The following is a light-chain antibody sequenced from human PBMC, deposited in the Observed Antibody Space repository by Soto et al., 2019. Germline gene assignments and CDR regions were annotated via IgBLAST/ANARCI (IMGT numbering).Light chain of an antibody. V-gene: IGKV3-20*01. CDR2: GAS. Sequence: ENMLSQSPATLSLYTRERATLSCRASQSILRNLAWYQHKPGQPPRLLIYGASTRATGIPGRFSGSGSGTDFTLTISRLEPEDFAVYYCQQYGNVPLTFGGGSKVDIK. J-gene: IGKJ4*01. CDR1: QSILRN. CDR3: QQYGNVPLT.